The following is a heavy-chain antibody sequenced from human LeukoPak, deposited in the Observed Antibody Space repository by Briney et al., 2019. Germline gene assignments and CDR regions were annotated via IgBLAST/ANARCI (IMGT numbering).Heavy chain of an antibody. D-gene: IGHD1-20*01. CDR2: ISSSSSYI. CDR3: ARHIWKRTTPYNWFDP. CDR1: GFTVSSNY. V-gene: IGHV3-21*01. J-gene: IGHJ5*02. Sequence: PGGSLRLSCAASGFTVSSNYMSWVRQAPGKGLEWVSSISSSSSYIYYADSVKGRFTISRDNAKNSLYLQMNSLRAEDTAVYYCARHIWKRTTPYNWFDPWGQGTLVTVSS.